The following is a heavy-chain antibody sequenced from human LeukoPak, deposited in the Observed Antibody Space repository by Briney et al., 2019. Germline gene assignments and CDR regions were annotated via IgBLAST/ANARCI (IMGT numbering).Heavy chain of an antibody. Sequence: PSETLSLTCTVSGGSISSYYWSWIRQPPGKGLEWIGEINHSGSTNYNPSLKSRVTISVDTSKNQFSLKLSSVTAADTAVYYCARRGPLRFLEWGQGTLVTVSS. D-gene: IGHD3-3*01. J-gene: IGHJ4*02. CDR3: ARRGPLRFLE. CDR1: GGSISSYY. CDR2: INHSGST. V-gene: IGHV4-34*01.